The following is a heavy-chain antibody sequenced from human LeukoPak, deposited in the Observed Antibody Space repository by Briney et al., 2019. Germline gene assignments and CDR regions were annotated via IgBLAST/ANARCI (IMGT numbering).Heavy chain of an antibody. V-gene: IGHV3-23*01. D-gene: IGHD3-10*02. J-gene: IGHJ6*04. CDR3: AELGITMIGGV. CDR1: GFTFSSYA. Sequence: GGSLRLSCAASGFTFSSYAMSWVRQAPGKGLEWVSGISGSGGSTYYADSVKGRLTISRDNSKKTLYLQMNSLRAEDTAVYYYAELGITMIGGVWGKGTTVTISS. CDR2: ISGSGGST.